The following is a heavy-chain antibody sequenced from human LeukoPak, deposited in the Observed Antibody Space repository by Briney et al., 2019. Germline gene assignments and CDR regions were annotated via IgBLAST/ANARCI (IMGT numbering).Heavy chain of an antibody. CDR3: AKDGDCGGGGCFPNNLNH. J-gene: IGHJ5*02. CDR2: ISSDGSGK. CDR1: GFMFSGYG. D-gene: IGHD2-15*01. V-gene: IGHV3-30*18. Sequence: GRSLRLSCAASGFMFSGYGMHWVRQAPGKGLEWVAVISSDGSGKNYADSVKGRFTMSRDNSKNTLYLQMNSLRTEDTAVYYCAKDGDCGGGGCFPNNLNHWGQGTLVTVSS.